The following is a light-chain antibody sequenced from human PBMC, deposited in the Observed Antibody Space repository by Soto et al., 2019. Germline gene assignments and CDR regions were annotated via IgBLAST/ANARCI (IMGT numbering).Light chain of an antibody. CDR1: QNISVW. V-gene: IGKV1-5*01. CDR3: QQYDSSSPT. Sequence: DIQMTQSPSTLSASVGDGVTITCRASQNISVWLAWYQQRPGKAPQFLMYDASSLETGVPARFSGSGSGTEVTLTIRSLQPDDSATYYCQQYDSSSPTFGQGTKLEIK. CDR2: DAS. J-gene: IGKJ2*01.